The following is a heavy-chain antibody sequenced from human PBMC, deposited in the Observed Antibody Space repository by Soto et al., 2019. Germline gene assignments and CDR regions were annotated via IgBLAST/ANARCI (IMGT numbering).Heavy chain of an antibody. CDR3: AAGYSSSWPPYYYGMDV. V-gene: IGHV4-39*01. Sequence: SETLSLTCTVSGGSISSSSYYWGWIRQPPGKGLEWIGSIYYSGSTYYNPSLKSRVTISVDTSKNQFSLQLSSVTAADTAVNYCAAGYSSSWPPYYYGMDVWGQGTTVTVSS. D-gene: IGHD6-13*01. J-gene: IGHJ6*02. CDR2: IYYSGST. CDR1: GGSISSSSYY.